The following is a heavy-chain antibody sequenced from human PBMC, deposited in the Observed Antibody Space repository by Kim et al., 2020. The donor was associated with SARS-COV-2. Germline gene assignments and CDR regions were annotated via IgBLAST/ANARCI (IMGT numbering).Heavy chain of an antibody. D-gene: IGHD2-15*01. CDR3: ARKYCSGGSGYPNT. J-gene: IGHJ5*02. V-gene: IGHV3-21*01. Sequence: ADSWKGQFAISRDNAKTSLYLQMNSLRAEDTAVYYCARKYCSGGSGYPNTWGQGTLVTVSS.